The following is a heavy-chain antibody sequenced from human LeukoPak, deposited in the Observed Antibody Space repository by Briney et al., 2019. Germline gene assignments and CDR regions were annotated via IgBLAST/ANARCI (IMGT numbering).Heavy chain of an antibody. D-gene: IGHD3-3*01. J-gene: IGHJ6*02. Sequence: PSETLSLTCTVSGGSISSYYWSWIRQPPGKGLEWIGYIYYSGSTNYNPSLKSRVTISVDTSKNQFSLKLSSVTAADTAVYYCARQAYDFWSGYYIGVWGQGTTVTVSS. CDR2: IYYSGST. V-gene: IGHV4-59*08. CDR3: ARQAYDFWSGYYIGV. CDR1: GGSISSYY.